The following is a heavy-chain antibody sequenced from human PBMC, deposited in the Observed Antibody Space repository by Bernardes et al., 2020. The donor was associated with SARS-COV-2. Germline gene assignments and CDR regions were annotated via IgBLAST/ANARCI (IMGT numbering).Heavy chain of an antibody. V-gene: IGHV4-59*12. CDR1: GITFSSYW. J-gene: IGHJ6*03. D-gene: IGHD5-18*01. CDR2: VNNGGTT. Sequence: GSLRLSCAASGITFSSYWMSWVRQAPGKGLEWIGHVNNGGTTNNKPYRVSRLTMSVDTSKNQLSLKLTSVTAADTAVYYCARDSPHRYTSGHHFDSMAAWGKGTTVTVSS. CDR3: ARDSPHRYTSGHHFDSMAA.